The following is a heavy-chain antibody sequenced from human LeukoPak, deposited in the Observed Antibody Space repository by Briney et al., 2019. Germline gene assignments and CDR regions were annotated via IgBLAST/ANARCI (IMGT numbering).Heavy chain of an antibody. CDR3: ASRDGWSGSYHGFDP. D-gene: IGHD1-26*01. CDR2: INHSGGT. V-gene: IGHV4-34*01. CDR1: GGSFSGYY. J-gene: IGHJ5*02. Sequence: SETLSLTCAVYGGSFSGYYWSWIRQPPGKGLEWIGEINHSGGTNYNPSLKSRVTISVDTSKNQFSLKLSSVTAADTAVYYCASRDGWSGSYHGFDPWGQGTLVTVSS.